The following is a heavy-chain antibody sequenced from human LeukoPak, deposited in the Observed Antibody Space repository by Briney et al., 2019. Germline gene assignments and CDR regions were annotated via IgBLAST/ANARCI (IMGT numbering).Heavy chain of an antibody. CDR2: ISSSGSYI. D-gene: IGHD6-6*01. Sequence: GGSLRLSCAASGFTFSTYSMNWVRRAPGKGLEWVSSISSSGSYIYYADPMKGRFTISRDNAKNSLYLQMNSLRIEDTAVYYCARAPYRGSSDWYFELWGRGTLVTVSS. CDR3: ARAPYRGSSDWYFEL. J-gene: IGHJ2*01. CDR1: GFTFSTYS. V-gene: IGHV3-21*01.